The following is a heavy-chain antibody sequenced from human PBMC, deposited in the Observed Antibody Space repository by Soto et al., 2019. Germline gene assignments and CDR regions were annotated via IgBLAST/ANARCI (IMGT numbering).Heavy chain of an antibody. CDR3: ARSMTTVVTLDY. V-gene: IGHV4-28*01. CDR1: GYSISSSNW. J-gene: IGHJ4*02. D-gene: IGHD4-17*01. Sequence: PSETLSLTCAVYGYSISSSNWWGWIRQPPGKGLEWIGYIYCSGTTYYNPTLKSRVTMSVDTSKNQFSLKFSFVTAADTAVYYCARSMTTVVTLDYWGQGTLVT. CDR2: IYCSGTT.